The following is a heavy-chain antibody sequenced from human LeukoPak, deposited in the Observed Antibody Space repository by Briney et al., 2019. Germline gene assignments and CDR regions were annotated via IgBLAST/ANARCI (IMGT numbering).Heavy chain of an antibody. CDR1: GYTXTSYY. CDR3: ARANYYDSSGYSLYYFDY. CDR2: INPIGGST. V-gene: IGHV1-46*01. J-gene: IGHJ4*02. Sequence: ASVKVSCKASGYTXTSYYMHGVRHAPGQGLEWMGIINPIGGSTSYAQKSQSRVTMTRDTSTSTVYMELSSLRSEDTAVYYCARANYYDSSGYSLYYFDYWGQGTLVTVSS. D-gene: IGHD3-22*01.